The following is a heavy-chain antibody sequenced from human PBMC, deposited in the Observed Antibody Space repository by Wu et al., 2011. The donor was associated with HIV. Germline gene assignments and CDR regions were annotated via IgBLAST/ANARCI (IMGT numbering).Heavy chain of an antibody. CDR1: GGDFTTYS. Sequence: QVQLVQSGAEVKKPGSSVKVSCKASGGDFTTYSFTWVRQAPGQGLEWMGGLIPFSGTANYAQRFQGRVTITSDESTTTVTMEVSSLRSEDTAVYYCARDFGGDEDSWGQGTLVTVSS. D-gene: IGHD2-21*01. CDR2: LIPFSGTA. CDR3: ARDFGGDEDS. J-gene: IGHJ4*02. V-gene: IGHV1-69*05.